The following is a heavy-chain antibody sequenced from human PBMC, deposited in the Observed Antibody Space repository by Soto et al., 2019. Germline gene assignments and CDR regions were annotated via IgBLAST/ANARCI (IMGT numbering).Heavy chain of an antibody. D-gene: IGHD3-10*01. V-gene: IGHV1-8*01. Sequence: DSVQVTCKASGYRFTNHDVPWGRQATGQGLEWMGWMNPGSGDTGYAQKFQGRVTMTRDISIATAYMELSSLKSDDTAVYYGALMAAFGSLNWFDSWGQGTLVTVAS. CDR2: MNPGSGDT. CDR3: ALMAAFGSLNWFDS. CDR1: GYRFTNHD. J-gene: IGHJ5*01.